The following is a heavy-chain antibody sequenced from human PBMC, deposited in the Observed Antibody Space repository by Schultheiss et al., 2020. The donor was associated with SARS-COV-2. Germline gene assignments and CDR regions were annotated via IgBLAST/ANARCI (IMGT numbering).Heavy chain of an antibody. CDR1: GFTFSSYW. Sequence: GESLKISCAASGFTFSSYWMHWVRQAPGKGLEWVAVISYDGSNKYYADSVKGRFTISRDNSKNTLYLQMNSLRAEDTAVYYCARDQSLNRGYSYGGYYYMDVWGKGTTVTVSS. CDR2: ISYDGSNK. CDR3: ARDQSLNRGYSYGGYYYMDV. J-gene: IGHJ6*03. D-gene: IGHD5-18*01. V-gene: IGHV3-30*03.